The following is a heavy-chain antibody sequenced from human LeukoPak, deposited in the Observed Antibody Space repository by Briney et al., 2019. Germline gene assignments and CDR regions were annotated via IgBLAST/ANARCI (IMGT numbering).Heavy chain of an antibody. D-gene: IGHD3-9*01. CDR3: ARTAFDWSQVGGNWFDP. CDR1: GFTFSSYS. J-gene: IGHJ5*02. CDR2: ISSSGSNI. Sequence: GGSLRLSCAASGFTFSSYSLNWVRQAPGKGLEWISYISSSGSNIAYADSVEGRFTISRDNGKNSLYLQMNSLRPEDTAVYYCARTAFDWSQVGGNWFDPWGQGTLVTVSS. V-gene: IGHV3-48*04.